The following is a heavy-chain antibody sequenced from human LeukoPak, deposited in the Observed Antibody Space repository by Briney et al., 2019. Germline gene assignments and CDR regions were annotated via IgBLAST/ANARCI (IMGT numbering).Heavy chain of an antibody. J-gene: IGHJ3*02. Sequence: PGGSLRLSCVASGFTFTDYAMTWVRQPPGRRLEWVSTITTTVGDTHYADSVKGRFTVSRDDSKGTLFLQMNSLRVEDTALYYCAKGKAVAGYAFEIWGRGTMVTVSS. CDR3: AKGKAVAGYAFEI. CDR2: ITTTVGDT. V-gene: IGHV3-23*01. CDR1: GFTFTDYA. D-gene: IGHD6-19*01.